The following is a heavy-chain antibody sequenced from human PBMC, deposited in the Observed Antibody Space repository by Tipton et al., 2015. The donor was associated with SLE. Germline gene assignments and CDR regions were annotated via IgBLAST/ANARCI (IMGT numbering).Heavy chain of an antibody. Sequence: TLSLTCTVSGGSMRHYYWTWIRQPPGKGLEWIGYIYSSGYTKYNPSLNSRVTISVNTSKNRFSLSLNSVTAADTAVYYCARQRGASYYDWYFDLWGRGTLVTVSS. D-gene: IGHD1-26*01. V-gene: IGHV4-59*08. CDR3: ARQRGASYYDWYFDL. CDR2: IYSSGYT. J-gene: IGHJ2*01. CDR1: GGSMRHYY.